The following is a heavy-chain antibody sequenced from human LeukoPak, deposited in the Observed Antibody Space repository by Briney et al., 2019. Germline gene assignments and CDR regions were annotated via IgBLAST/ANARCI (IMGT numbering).Heavy chain of an antibody. CDR3: ARVAPEEYYDILTGYSHYYYYYYMDV. J-gene: IGHJ6*03. V-gene: IGHV3-7*01. D-gene: IGHD3-9*01. CDR2: IKQDGSEK. CDR1: GFTFSSYW. Sequence: GGSLRLSCAASGFTFSSYWMSWVRQAPGKGLEWVANIKQDGSEKYYVDSVKGRFTISRDNAKNSLYLQMNSLRAEDTAVYYCARVAPEEYYDILTGYSHYYYYYYMDVWGKGTTVTISS.